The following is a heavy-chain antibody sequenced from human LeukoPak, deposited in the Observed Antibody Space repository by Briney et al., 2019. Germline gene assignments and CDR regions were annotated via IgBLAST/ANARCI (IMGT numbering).Heavy chain of an antibody. CDR2: IYISGST. CDR1: GGSFSGYY. V-gene: IGHV4-34*01. J-gene: IGHJ4*02. Sequence: PSETLSLTCAVYGGSFSGYYWSSIRQPPRKGLEWIGEIYISGSTNYNPSLKSRVTISVDTSTNQFSLKLSSVTAADTAVYYCAMGPLGGWSDYWGQGTLVTVSS. CDR3: AMGPLGGWSDY. D-gene: IGHD6-19*01.